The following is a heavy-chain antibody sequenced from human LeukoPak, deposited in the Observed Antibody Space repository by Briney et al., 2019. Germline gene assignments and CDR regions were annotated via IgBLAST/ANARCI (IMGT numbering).Heavy chain of an antibody. D-gene: IGHD5-18*01. Sequence: PGGSLRLSCAASGFTFSSYAMSWVRQAPGKGLEWVSAISGSGGSTYYADSVKGRFTISRDNSKNTLYLQMNSLRAEDTAVYYCASRTRGYSYGFFDYWGQGTLVTVPS. V-gene: IGHV3-23*01. CDR3: ASRTRGYSYGFFDY. CDR1: GFTFSSYA. CDR2: ISGSGGST. J-gene: IGHJ4*02.